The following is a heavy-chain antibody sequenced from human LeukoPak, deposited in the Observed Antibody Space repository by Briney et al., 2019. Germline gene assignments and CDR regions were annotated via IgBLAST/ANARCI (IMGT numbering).Heavy chain of an antibody. CDR1: GYIFTNYW. D-gene: IGHD3-10*01. V-gene: IGHV5-51*01. Sequence: GESLKISGQGSGYIFTNYWIGWVRQMPGKGLESMGIIYPADSDTTYSPSFQGPVTISADKSISTVYLQWSSLRASDTAMYYCARQSRDGSKTRGYFFDYWGQGTLVTVSS. CDR2: IYPADSDT. J-gene: IGHJ4*02. CDR3: ARQSRDGSKTRGYFFDY.